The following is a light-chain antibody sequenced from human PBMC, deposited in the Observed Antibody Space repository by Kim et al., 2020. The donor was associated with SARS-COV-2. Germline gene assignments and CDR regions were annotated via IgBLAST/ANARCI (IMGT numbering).Light chain of an antibody. J-gene: IGKJ4*01. CDR1: HSVRIS. V-gene: IGKV3-11*01. CDR3: QQQSKWPPAPS. CDR2: DAA. Sequence: QGKSATLSCRASHSVRISFAWYQQIRGQAPRLLVYDAAIRATGIPDRVSGSGSVTDFTLTISSLEPEDFAIYYCQQQSKWPPAPSFGGGTKVDIK.